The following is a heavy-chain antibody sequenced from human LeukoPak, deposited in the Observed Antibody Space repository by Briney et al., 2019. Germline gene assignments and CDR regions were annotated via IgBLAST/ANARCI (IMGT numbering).Heavy chain of an antibody. D-gene: IGHD5-12*01. CDR1: GFTFSSYW. V-gene: IGHV3-20*04. J-gene: IGHJ4*02. Sequence: GGSLRLSCAASGFTFSSYWMHWVRQAPGKGLEWVSGINWNGGSTGYADSVKGRYTISRDNAKNSLYLQMNSLRAEDTALYYCARVRYRGHSGYDFGFDYWGQGTLVTVSS. CDR3: ARVRYRGHSGYDFGFDY. CDR2: INWNGGST.